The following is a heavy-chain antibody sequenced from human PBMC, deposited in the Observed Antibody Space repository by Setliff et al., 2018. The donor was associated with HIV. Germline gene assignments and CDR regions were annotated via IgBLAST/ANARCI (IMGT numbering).Heavy chain of an antibody. J-gene: IGHJ4*02. CDR3: ARGGGGYNFWSGYPSFDY. D-gene: IGHD3-3*01. CDR1: GYTFTGYG. V-gene: IGHV1-18*01. Sequence: ASVKVSCKTSGYTFTGYGISWVRQAPGQGLEWMGWISAYNGNTNYAQKLQGRVTMTTDTSTSTAYMELRSLRSDDTAVYYCARGGGGYNFWSGYPSFDYWGQGTLVTVSS. CDR2: ISAYNGNT.